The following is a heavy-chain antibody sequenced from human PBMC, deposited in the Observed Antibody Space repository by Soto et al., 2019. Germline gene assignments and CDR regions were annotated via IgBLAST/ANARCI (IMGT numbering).Heavy chain of an antibody. J-gene: IGHJ4*02. Sequence: QVQLVESGGGVVQPGRSLRLSCAASGFTFSSYGMHWVRQAPGKGLEWVAVIWYDGSNKYYADTVKGRFTISRDNSKNTLYLQMNSLRAEDTAVSYCARSQYQLLLFIDYWGQGTLVTVSS. V-gene: IGHV3-33*01. CDR2: IWYDGSNK. CDR3: ARSQYQLLLFIDY. D-gene: IGHD2-2*01. CDR1: GFTFSSYG.